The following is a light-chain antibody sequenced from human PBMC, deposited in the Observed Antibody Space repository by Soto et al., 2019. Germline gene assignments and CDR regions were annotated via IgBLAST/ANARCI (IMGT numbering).Light chain of an antibody. CDR1: SSDVGGCNC. CDR2: EVN. V-gene: IGLV2-23*02. CDR3: CSSVASPNWV. J-gene: IGLJ3*02. Sequence: QSALTQPASVSGSPGQSITISCTGTSSDVGGCNCVSWYQQHPGKAPTLMIYEVNKRPSGVSNRFSGSKSGNTASLTFSGLQAEDEADYYCCSSVASPNWVFGGGTKVTVL.